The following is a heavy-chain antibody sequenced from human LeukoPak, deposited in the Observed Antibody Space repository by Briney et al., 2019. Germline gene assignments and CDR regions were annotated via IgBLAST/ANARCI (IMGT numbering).Heavy chain of an antibody. CDR3: ATTTTSTPRWFDP. Sequence: GGSLEISCQGSGYSFTNYWIAWVRQLPGKGLEWMGLIYLRDSDTRYSPSFQGQVTISADKSISTAYLQWSSLKASDTAMYYCATTTTSTPRWFDPWGQGTLVTVSS. V-gene: IGHV5-51*01. CDR2: IYLRDSDT. CDR1: GYSFTNYW. J-gene: IGHJ5*02. D-gene: IGHD1-1*01.